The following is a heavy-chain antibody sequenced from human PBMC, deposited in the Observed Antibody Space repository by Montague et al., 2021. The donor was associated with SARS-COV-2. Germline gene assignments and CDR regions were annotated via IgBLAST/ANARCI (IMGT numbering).Heavy chain of an antibody. CDR2: ISSGGNK. Sequence: SLRLSCVASGFTFSTYAMNLVRQAPGKGLEWVSGISSGGNKHHADSVKGRFTISRDDSRNTLYLQMHSLRAENTAMYYCAKNFPGQFYFDDWGQGTLVAVSS. V-gene: IGHV3-23*01. CDR3: AKNFPGQFYFDD. J-gene: IGHJ4*02. D-gene: IGHD2/OR15-2a*01. CDR1: GFTFSTYA.